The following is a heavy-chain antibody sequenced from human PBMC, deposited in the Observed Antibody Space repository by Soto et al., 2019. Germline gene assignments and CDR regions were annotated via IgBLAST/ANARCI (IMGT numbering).Heavy chain of an antibody. V-gene: IGHV2-5*01. Sequence: QITLEESGPTLVKPTQTLTLACTFSGLSLSTSGMGVGWIRQPPGRALEWLALLYWNDNKSYSPSLKSRLTISRNTSKNQVVLTMTNIDPVETGTYLCANRENWAHAGYISFDYWGQRSLVTVSS. J-gene: IGHJ4*02. CDR1: GLSLSTSGMG. CDR3: ANRENWAHAGYISFDY. CDR2: LYWNDNK. D-gene: IGHD5-12*01.